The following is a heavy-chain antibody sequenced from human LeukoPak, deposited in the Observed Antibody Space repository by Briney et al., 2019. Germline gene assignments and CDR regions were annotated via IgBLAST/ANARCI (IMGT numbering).Heavy chain of an antibody. CDR2: ISGSGRT. V-gene: IGHV3-23*01. J-gene: IGHJ4*02. CDR1: GFSFSNHA. CDR3: AKGPLIEVAGTTWDH. Sequence: GGSLRLSCTASGFSFSNHAMTWVRQAPGPGLEWVSAISGSGRTYYADSVKGRFTISRDISKNTLYLQMNSLRVEDTAVYYCAKGPLIEVAGTTWDHWGQGTLVTVSS. D-gene: IGHD6-19*01.